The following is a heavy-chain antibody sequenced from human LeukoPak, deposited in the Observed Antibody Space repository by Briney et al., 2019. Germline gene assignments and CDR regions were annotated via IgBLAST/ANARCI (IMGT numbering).Heavy chain of an antibody. CDR1: GFTFSSYA. D-gene: IGHD2-2*01. CDR2: ISGSGGST. V-gene: IGHV3-23*01. CDR3: AKGPRDIVVVPAATPGGY. J-gene: IGHJ4*02. Sequence: GGSLRLSCAASGFTFSSYAMSWVRQAPGKGLEWVSAISGSGGSTYYADSVKGRFTISRDNSKNTLYLQMNSLRAEDTAVYYCAKGPRDIVVVPAATPGGYWGQGTLVTVSS.